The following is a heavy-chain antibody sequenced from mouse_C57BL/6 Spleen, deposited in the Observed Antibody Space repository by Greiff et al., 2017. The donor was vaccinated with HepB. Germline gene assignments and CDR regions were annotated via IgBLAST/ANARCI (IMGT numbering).Heavy chain of an antibody. V-gene: IGHV1-4*01. CDR2: INPSSGYT. J-gene: IGHJ1*03. CDR1: GYTFTSYT. Sequence: VQLQQSGAELARPGASVKMSCKASGYTFTSYTMHWVKQRPGQGLEWIGYINPSSGYTKYNQKFKDKATLTADKSSSTAYMQLSSLTSEDSAVYYCARETYYSNLYWYFDVWGTGTTVTVSS. CDR3: ARETYYSNLYWYFDV. D-gene: IGHD2-5*01.